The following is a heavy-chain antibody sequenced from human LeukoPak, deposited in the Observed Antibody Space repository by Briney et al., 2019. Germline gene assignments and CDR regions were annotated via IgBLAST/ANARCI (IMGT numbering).Heavy chain of an antibody. CDR1: GGSIINRSYY. V-gene: IGHV4-39*01. J-gene: IGHJ6*03. D-gene: IGHD1-1*01. CDR3: VARNGDYSYMDV. CDR2: IYYSGTT. Sequence: LETLSLTCTVSGGSIINRSYYWAWIRQPPGKGLEWIGSIYYSGTTYYKPSLKSRVTISVDASKNQFSLKLSSVTAADTAVYYCVARNGDYSYMDVWGKGTTVTVSS.